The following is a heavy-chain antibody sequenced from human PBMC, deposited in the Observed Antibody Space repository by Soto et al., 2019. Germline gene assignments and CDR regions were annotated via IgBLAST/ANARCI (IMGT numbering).Heavy chain of an antibody. J-gene: IGHJ4*02. CDR3: ARASRSWYYFDY. D-gene: IGHD6-13*01. CDR2: ISPSGGST. CDR1: GYTFTSYG. V-gene: IGHV1-46*03. Sequence: ASVKVSCKASGYTFTSYGISWVRQAPGQGLEWMGIISPSGGSTSYAQKFQGRVTMTRDTSTSTVYMELSSLRSEDTAVYYCARASRSWYYFDYWGQGTLVTVSS.